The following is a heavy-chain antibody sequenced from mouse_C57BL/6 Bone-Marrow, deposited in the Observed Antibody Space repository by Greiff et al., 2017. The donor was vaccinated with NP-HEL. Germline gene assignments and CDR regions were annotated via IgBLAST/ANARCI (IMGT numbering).Heavy chain of an antibody. V-gene: IGHV5-4*03. CDR2: ISDGGSYT. J-gene: IGHJ4*01. CDR3: ARGVYYGSSYDYAMDY. D-gene: IGHD1-1*01. Sequence: DVMLVESGGGLVKPGGSLKLSCAASGFTFSSYAMSWVRQTPEKRLEWVATISDGGSYTYYPDNVKGRFTISRDNAKNNLYLQMSHLKSEDTAMYYCARGVYYGSSYDYAMDYWGQGTSVTVSS. CDR1: GFTFSSYA.